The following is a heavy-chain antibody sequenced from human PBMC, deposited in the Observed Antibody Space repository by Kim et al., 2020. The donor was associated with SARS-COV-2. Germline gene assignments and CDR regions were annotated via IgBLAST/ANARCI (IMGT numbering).Heavy chain of an antibody. CDR3: AKDGLQVDIVATVGYFDY. CDR1: GFTFSSYA. V-gene: IGHV3-23*01. D-gene: IGHD5-12*01. CDR2: ISGSGGST. J-gene: IGHJ4*02. Sequence: GGSLRLSCAASGFTFSSYAMSWVRQAPGKGLEWVSAISGSGGSTYYADSVKGRFTISRDNSKNTLYLQMNSLRAEDTAVYYCAKDGLQVDIVATVGYFDYWGQGTLVTVSS.